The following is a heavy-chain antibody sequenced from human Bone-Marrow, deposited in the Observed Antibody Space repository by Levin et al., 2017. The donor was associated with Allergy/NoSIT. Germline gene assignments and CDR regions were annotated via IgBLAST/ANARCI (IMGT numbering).Heavy chain of an antibody. CDR3: ARQEAVAGTFDY. Sequence: PGESLKISCAASGFTVSSNYMSWVRQAPGKGLEWVSVIYSGGSTYYADSVKGRFTISRDNSKNTLYLQMNSLRAEDTAVYYCARQEAVAGTFDYWGQGTLVTVSS. CDR1: GFTVSSNY. J-gene: IGHJ4*02. V-gene: IGHV3-53*01. D-gene: IGHD6-19*01. CDR2: IYSGGST.